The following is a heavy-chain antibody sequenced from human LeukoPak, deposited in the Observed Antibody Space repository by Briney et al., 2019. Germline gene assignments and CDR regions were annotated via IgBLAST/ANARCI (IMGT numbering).Heavy chain of an antibody. CDR2: INPSGGST. J-gene: IGHJ5*02. D-gene: IGHD3-3*01. CDR3: ARDLTIFGSRAPKIWFDP. CDR1: GYSFTGYY. V-gene: IGHV1-46*01. Sequence: ASVKVSCKASGYSFTGYYMHWVRQAPGQGLEWMGIINPSGGSTSYAQKFQGRVTMTRDTSTSTVYMELSSLRSEDTAEYYCARDLTIFGSRAPKIWFDPWGQGTLVTVSS.